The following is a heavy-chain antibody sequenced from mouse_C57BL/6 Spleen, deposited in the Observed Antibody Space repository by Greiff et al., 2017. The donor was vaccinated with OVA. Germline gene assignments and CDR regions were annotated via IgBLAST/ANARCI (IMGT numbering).Heavy chain of an antibody. CDR1: GYSITSDY. J-gene: IGHJ1*03. V-gene: IGHV3-8*01. CDR2: ISYSGST. Sequence: EVMLVESGPGLAKPSQTLSLPCSVTGYSITSDYWNWIRKFPGNKLEYMGYISYSGSTYYNPSLKSRISITRDTSKNQYYLQLNSVTTEDTATYYCARGDYYGSPWYFDVWGTGTTVTVSS. D-gene: IGHD1-1*01. CDR3: ARGDYYGSPWYFDV.